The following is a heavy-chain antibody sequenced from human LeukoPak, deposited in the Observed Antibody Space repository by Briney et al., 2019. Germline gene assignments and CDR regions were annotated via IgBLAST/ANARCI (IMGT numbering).Heavy chain of an antibody. CDR1: GFTFSSYN. J-gene: IGHJ4*02. Sequence: GGSLRLSCAASGFTFSSYNMNWVRQAPGKGLEWVLSISSSSSYIYYADSVKGRFTISRDNAKNSLFLQMNSLRAEDTAVYYCARDGGYCTGSSCSRPYYFDYWGQGTLVTVSS. D-gene: IGHD2-15*01. CDR3: ARDGGYCTGSSCSRPYYFDY. V-gene: IGHV3-21*01. CDR2: ISSSSSYI.